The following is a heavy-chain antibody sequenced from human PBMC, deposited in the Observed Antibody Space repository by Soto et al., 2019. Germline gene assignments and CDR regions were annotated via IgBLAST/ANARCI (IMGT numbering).Heavy chain of an antibody. CDR1: GFSFNNYA. Sequence: EVQLVESGGGLVQPGGSLRLSCAASGFSFNNYAMNWVRQAPGQGLEWVSTISDSGSTYYADYVKGRVTISRDNSKNTLYLQMKSLRAEDTAVYVCAKDVGGHYCTPTSCLYFFHSWGRGTMVTVSS. CDR2: ISDSGST. CDR3: AKDVGGHYCTPTSCLYFFHS. D-gene: IGHD2-2*01. J-gene: IGHJ4*02. V-gene: IGHV3-23*04.